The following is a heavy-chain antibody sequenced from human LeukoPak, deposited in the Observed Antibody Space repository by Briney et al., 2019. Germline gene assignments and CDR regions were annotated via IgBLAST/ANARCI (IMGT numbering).Heavy chain of an antibody. CDR3: AKDGKKVTLTMIAVITYSGYMDV. D-gene: IGHD3-22*01. Sequence: GGSLRLSCAASGFTFSSYAMHWVRQAPGKGLEWVANIKQDGSEKYYVDSVKGRFTISRDNAKNSLYLQMNSLRAEDTAVYYCAKDGKKVTLTMIAVITYSGYMDVWGKGTTVTFSS. CDR1: GFTFSSYA. V-gene: IGHV3-7*01. CDR2: IKQDGSEK. J-gene: IGHJ6*03.